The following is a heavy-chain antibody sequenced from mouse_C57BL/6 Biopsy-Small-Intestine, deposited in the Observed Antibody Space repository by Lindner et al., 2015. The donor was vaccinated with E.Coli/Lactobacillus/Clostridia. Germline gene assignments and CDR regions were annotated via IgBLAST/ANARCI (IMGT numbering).Heavy chain of an antibody. CDR2: ILPGSGSI. CDR1: GFNIKDYY. Sequence: VQLQESGAELVKPGASVKLSCTASGFNIKDYYMHWVKQRPGHGLEWIGEILPGSGSIKYNEEFKGKAAFTADTSSNTAYMQLSSLTTEDSAIYFCARNYYGTGFDYWGQGTTLTVSS. V-gene: IGHV1-9*01. J-gene: IGHJ2*01. D-gene: IGHD1-1*01. CDR3: ARNYYGTGFDY.